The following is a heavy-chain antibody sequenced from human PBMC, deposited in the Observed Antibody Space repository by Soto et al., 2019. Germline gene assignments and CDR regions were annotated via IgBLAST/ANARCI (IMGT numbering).Heavy chain of an antibody. V-gene: IGHV4-31*03. J-gene: IGHJ4*02. D-gene: IGHD6-19*01. CDR1: GGSISSGGYY. CDR2: IYYSGST. Sequence: SETLSLTCTVSGGSISSGGYYWSWIRQHPGKGLEWIGYIYYSGSTYYNPSLKSRVTISVDTSKNQFSLKLSSVTAADTAVYYCARTSYSTGYYFDYWGQGTLVTVS. CDR3: ARTSYSTGYYFDY.